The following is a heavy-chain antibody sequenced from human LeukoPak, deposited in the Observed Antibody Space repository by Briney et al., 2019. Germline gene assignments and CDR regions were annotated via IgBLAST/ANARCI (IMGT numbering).Heavy chain of an antibody. J-gene: IGHJ2*01. V-gene: IGHV4-34*01. CDR3: ARGRGYCSSTSCYARYFDL. Sequence: SETLSLTCAVYGGSFSGYYWSWIRQPPGKGLEWIGEINHSASTNYNPSLKSRVTISVDTSKNQFSLKLSSVTAADTAVYYCARGRGYCSSTSCYARYFDLWGRGTLVTVSS. D-gene: IGHD2-2*01. CDR1: GGSFSGYY. CDR2: INHSAST.